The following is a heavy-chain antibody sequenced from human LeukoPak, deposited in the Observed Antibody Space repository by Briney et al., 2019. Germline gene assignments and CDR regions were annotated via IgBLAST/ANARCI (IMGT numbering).Heavy chain of an antibody. CDR2: ISWDDDK. D-gene: IGHD5-24*01. V-gene: IGHV2-5*02. J-gene: IGHJ2*01. CDR1: GFSLSTRGVG. Sequence: SGPTLVKPTQTLTLTCTFSGFSLSTRGVGVGWIRQPPGKALEWLSLISWDDDKRYSPSLKSRLTITKDTSKNQVVLTMTNMDPVDTATYYCAHSRDGYNGGGFDLWGRGTLVTVSS. CDR3: AHSRDGYNGGGFDL.